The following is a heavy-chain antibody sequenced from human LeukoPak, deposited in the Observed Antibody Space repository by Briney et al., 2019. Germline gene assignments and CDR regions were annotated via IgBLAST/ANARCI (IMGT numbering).Heavy chain of an antibody. V-gene: IGHV3-21*01. CDR2: ISTSSSYI. CDR1: GFTFSRYS. D-gene: IGHD3-10*02. Sequence: PGGSLRLSCAVSGFTFSRYSMNWVRQAPGKGLEWVSFISTSSSYIYYADSVNGRFTISRDNANNSLYLQMNSLRAEDTAVYYCAELGITMIGGVWGKGTTVTISS. J-gene: IGHJ6*04. CDR3: AELGITMIGGV.